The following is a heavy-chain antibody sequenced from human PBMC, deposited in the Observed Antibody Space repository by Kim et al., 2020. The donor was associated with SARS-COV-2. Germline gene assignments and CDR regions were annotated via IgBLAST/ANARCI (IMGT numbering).Heavy chain of an antibody. J-gene: IGHJ4*02. V-gene: IGHV3-7*03. Sequence: GGSLRLSCAASGFTFSSYWMSWVRQAPGKGLEWVANIKQDGSEKYYVDSVKGRFTISRDNAKNSLYLQMNSLRAEDTAVYYCARDSSSWYLPAQLFDYWGQGTLGTVSS. CDR2: IKQDGSEK. D-gene: IGHD6-13*01. CDR1: GFTFSSYW. CDR3: ARDSSSWYLPAQLFDY.